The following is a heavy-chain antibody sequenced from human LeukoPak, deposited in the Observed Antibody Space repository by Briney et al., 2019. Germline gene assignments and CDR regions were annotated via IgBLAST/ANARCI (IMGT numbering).Heavy chain of an antibody. CDR1: GFTFSSYA. V-gene: IGHV3-30-3*01. CDR2: ISYDGSNK. CDR3: ARGPVSSY. J-gene: IGHJ4*02. Sequence: GGSLRLSCAASGFTFSSYAMSWVRQAPGKGLEWVAVISYDGSNKYYADSVKGRFTISRDNSKNTLYLQMNSLRAEDTAVYYCARGPVSSYWGQGTLVTVSS.